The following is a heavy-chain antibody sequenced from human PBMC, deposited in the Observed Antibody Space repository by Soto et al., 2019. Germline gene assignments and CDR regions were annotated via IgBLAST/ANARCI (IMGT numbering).Heavy chain of an antibody. V-gene: IGHV4-61*01. CDR3: AREGSNGYYYAWYFDY. J-gene: IGHJ4*02. Sequence: SETLSLTCTVSGGYVSSGCFYWSWIRQPPGKGLEWIGYIYYSGSTNHNPSLKSRVTISVDTSKNQFSLKLSSVTAADTAVYYCAREGSNGYYYAWYFDYWGQGTLVTVSA. CDR1: GGYVSSGCFY. D-gene: IGHD3-22*01. CDR2: IYYSGST.